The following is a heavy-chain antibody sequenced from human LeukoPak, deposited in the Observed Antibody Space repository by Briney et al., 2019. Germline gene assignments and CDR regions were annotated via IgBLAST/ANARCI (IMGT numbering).Heavy chain of an antibody. CDR2: ISGSGGST. Sequence: TGGSLRLSCAASGFTFSSYAMSWVRQAPGKGLEWVSAISGSGGSTYYADSVKGRFTISRDNSKNTLYLQMNSLRAEDTAVYYCARDVYSNYVRYYYYMDVWGKGTTVTVSS. CDR1: GFTFSSYA. CDR3: ARDVYSNYVRYYYYMDV. V-gene: IGHV3-23*01. D-gene: IGHD4-11*01. J-gene: IGHJ6*03.